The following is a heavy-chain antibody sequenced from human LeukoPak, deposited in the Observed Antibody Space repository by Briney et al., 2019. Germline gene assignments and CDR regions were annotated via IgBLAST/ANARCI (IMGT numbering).Heavy chain of an antibody. D-gene: IGHD3-22*01. CDR3: ASAPYDSSGYYEVY. V-gene: IGHV1-69*04. J-gene: IGHJ4*02. CDR2: IIPILGIA. CDR1: GGTFSSYA. Sequence: SVKVSCKASGGTFSSYAISWVRQAPGQGLEWMGRIIPILGIAHYAQKFQGRVTITADKSTSTAYMELSSLSSEDTAVYYCASAPYDSSGYYEVYWGQGTLVTVSS.